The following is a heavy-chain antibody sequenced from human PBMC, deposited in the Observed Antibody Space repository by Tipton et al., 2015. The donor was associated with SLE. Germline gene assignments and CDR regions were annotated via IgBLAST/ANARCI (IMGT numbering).Heavy chain of an antibody. CDR1: GASINSPY. CDR2: IDYSGST. D-gene: IGHD2-8*01. V-gene: IGHV4-59*11. CDR3: ARDGALIDVFDV. Sequence: TLSLTCSFSGASINSPYCSWIRQPPGQGLEWIGYIDYSGSTSYDPSLKSRVTMSIDTSKNQFSLKLSSVTAADTAVYYCARDGALIDVFDVWGQGAMVTVSS. J-gene: IGHJ3*01.